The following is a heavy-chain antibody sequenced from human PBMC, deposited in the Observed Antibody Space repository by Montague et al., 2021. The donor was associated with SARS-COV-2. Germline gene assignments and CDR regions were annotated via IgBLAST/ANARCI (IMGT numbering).Heavy chain of an antibody. CDR2: ISSSSSYI. V-gene: IGHV3-21*01. Sequence: SLRLSCAASGFTFSSYSMNWVRQAPGKGLGWVSSISSSSSYIYYADSVKGRFTISRDNAKNSRYLQMNSLRAEDTAVYYCARDPLDYGLWSSGSYYNAYYYYYGMDVWGQGTTVIVSS. J-gene: IGHJ6*02. D-gene: IGHD3-10*01. CDR3: ARDPLDYGLWSSGSYYNAYYYYYGMDV. CDR1: GFTFSSYS.